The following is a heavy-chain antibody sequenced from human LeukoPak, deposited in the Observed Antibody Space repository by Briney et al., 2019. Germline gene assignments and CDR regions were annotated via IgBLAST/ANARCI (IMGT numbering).Heavy chain of an antibody. V-gene: IGHV1-3*01. CDR3: ARSILVVPVASHLNYGVDV. CDR1: GYTFAKYA. Sequence: GASVKVSCKASGYTFAKYAIHWVRQAPGQRLEWMGWINAGDGSTRYSQKFHGGVTITRDTSASTAHMELSSLRSEDTAVYYCARSILVVPVASHLNYGVDVWGQGTTVTVSS. J-gene: IGHJ6*02. D-gene: IGHD2-2*01. CDR2: INAGDGST.